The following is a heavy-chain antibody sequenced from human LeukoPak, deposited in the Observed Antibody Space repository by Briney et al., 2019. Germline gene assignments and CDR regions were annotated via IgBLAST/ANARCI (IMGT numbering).Heavy chain of an antibody. D-gene: IGHD3-22*01. Sequence: GSLRLSCAASGFTVSSNYMSWIRQPPGKGLEWIGYIYYSGSTNYNPSLKSRVTISVDTSKNQFSLKLSSVTAADTAVYYCASSPTDPVTMIGDYFDYWGQGTLVTVSS. V-gene: IGHV4-59*02. J-gene: IGHJ4*02. CDR1: GFTVSSNY. CDR3: ASSPTDPVTMIGDYFDY. CDR2: IYYSGST.